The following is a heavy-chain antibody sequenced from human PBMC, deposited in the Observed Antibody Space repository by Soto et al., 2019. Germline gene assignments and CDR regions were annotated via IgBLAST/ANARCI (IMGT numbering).Heavy chain of an antibody. CDR1: GGTFSSYA. Sequence: SVKVSCKASGGTFSSYAISWVRQAPGQGLEWMGGIIPIFGTANYAQKFQGRVTITADESTSTAYMELSSLRSEDTAVYYCARDSSYWGGDCDMWRNEAFDIWGQGTMVTVSS. CDR2: IIPIFGTA. V-gene: IGHV1-69*13. CDR3: ARDSSYWGGDCDMWRNEAFDI. J-gene: IGHJ3*02. D-gene: IGHD2-21*02.